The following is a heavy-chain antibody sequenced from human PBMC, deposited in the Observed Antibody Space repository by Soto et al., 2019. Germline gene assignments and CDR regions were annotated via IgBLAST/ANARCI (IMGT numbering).Heavy chain of an antibody. V-gene: IGHV4-31*03. CDR2: IYYSGST. CDR1: GGSISSGGYY. J-gene: IGHJ6*02. CDR3: ARDRVGYGGGADYYYGMDV. D-gene: IGHD3-16*01. Sequence: QVQLQESGPGLVKPSQTLSLTCTVSGGSISSGGYYWSWIRQHPGKGLEWIGYIYYSGSTYYNPSLKSRVTISVDTSKNQFSLKLSSVTAADTAVYYCARDRVGYGGGADYYYGMDVWGQGTTVTVSS.